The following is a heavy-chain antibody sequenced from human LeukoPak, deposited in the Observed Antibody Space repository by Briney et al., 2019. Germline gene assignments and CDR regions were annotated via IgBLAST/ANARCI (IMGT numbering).Heavy chain of an antibody. CDR1: DESIRTNNYY. V-gene: IGHV4-39*01. CDR3: SRGWDAFKLGHY. J-gene: IGHJ4*02. CDR2: IHPHGTI. D-gene: IGHD1-26*01. Sequence: SETLSLTCTVSDESIRTNNYYWGWVRQPPGKGLEWIGTIHPHGTIYYNPSLPSRVTVSVVKSKKQFSLRLTSVPGADTAVYYCSRGWDAFKLGHYWGQGSLVTVSS.